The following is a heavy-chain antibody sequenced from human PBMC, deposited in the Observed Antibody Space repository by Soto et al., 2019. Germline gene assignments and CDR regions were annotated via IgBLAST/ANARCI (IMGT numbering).Heavy chain of an antibody. CDR2: INPTSVST. Sequence: QVQLVQSGAEVKKPGASVKVSCKASGYTFTSYHMHWVRQAPGQGLEWVGVINPTSVSTTYAQTFLGRVTMTRDTSTSIGYMELSSLGSEDTAVYYCARERISRDYSCGMDVWGQGTTVTVSS. D-gene: IGHD3-3*02. V-gene: IGHV1-46*01. CDR3: ARERISRDYSCGMDV. CDR1: GYTFTSYH. J-gene: IGHJ6*02.